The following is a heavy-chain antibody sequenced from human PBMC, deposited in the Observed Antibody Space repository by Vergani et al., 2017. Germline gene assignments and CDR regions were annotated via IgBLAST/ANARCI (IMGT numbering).Heavy chain of an antibody. CDR2: ISGSGGST. J-gene: IGHJ3*02. V-gene: IGHV3-23*01. D-gene: IGHD6-13*01. CDR1: GFTFSSYA. CDR3: AKDLGGYSSSWYLTVLGAFDI. Sequence: EVQLLESGGGLVQPGGSLRLSCAASGFTFSSYAMSWVRQAPGKGREWVAAISGSGGSTYYADSVKGRFTISRDNSKHTLYLQMNSLRAEDTAVYYCAKDLGGYSSSWYLTVLGAFDIWGQGTMVTVSS.